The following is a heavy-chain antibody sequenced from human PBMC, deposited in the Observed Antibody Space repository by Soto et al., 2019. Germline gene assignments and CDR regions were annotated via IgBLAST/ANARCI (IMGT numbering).Heavy chain of an antibody. Sequence: SETLSLTCTVSGGSISSGDYYWSWIRQPPGKGLEWIGYIYYSGSTYYNPSLKSRVTISVDTSKNQFSLKLSSVTAADTAVYYCARAHRYYDFWSCYYSASWFDPWGQGTLVTVSS. CDR1: GGSISSGDYY. J-gene: IGHJ5*02. D-gene: IGHD3-3*01. V-gene: IGHV4-30-4*01. CDR2: IYYSGST. CDR3: ARAHRYYDFWSCYYSASWFDP.